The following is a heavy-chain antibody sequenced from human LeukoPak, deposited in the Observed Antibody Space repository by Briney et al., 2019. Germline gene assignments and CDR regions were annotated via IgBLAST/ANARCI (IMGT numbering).Heavy chain of an antibody. Sequence: GRSLRLSCAASGFTFSSYAMHWVRQAPGKGLEWVAVISYDGSNKYYADSVKGRFTISRDNSKNTLYLQMNSLRAEDTVVYYCARGVFYWGQGTLVTVSS. CDR1: GFTFSSYA. V-gene: IGHV3-30-3*01. J-gene: IGHJ4*02. CDR2: ISYDGSNK. D-gene: IGHD3-3*01. CDR3: ARGVFY.